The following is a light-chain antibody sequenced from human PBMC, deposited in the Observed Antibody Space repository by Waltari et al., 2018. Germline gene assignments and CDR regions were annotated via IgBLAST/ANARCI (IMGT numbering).Light chain of an antibody. CDR1: EAINKW. V-gene: IGKV1-5*01. CDR3: QQYSLWPLT. Sequence: DTQLSQFPSTLAASVGDRVTITCRAREAINKWLAWYQQKPGKAPKVLIYDASTWQSGVPSRFSGSGSGTEFTLTISGLLSEDFAIYYCQQYSLWPLTFGGGTKMEIK. J-gene: IGKJ4*01. CDR2: DAS.